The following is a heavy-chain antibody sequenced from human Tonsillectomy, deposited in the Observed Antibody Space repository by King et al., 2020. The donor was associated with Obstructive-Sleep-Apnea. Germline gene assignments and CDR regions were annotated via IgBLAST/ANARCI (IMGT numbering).Heavy chain of an antibody. V-gene: IGHV3-74*01. J-gene: IGHJ5*02. CDR2: INSDGSST. D-gene: IGHD3-10*01. Sequence: VQLVESGGGLVQPGGSLRLSCAASGFTFSSYWMHWVRQAPGKGLVWVSRINSDGSSTSYADSVKGRFTISRDNAKNTLYLQMNSRRAEDTAVYYCARGTMVRGVIITSAGGFDPWGQGTLVTVSS. CDR3: ARGTMVRGVIITSAGGFDP. CDR1: GFTFSSYW.